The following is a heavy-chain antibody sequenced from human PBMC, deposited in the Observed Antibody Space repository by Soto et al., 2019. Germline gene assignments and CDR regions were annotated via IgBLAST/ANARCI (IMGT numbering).Heavy chain of an antibody. Sequence: GASVKVSCKASGYTFTGYYMHWVRQAPGQGLEWMGWINPNSGGTNYAQKFQGWVTMTRDTSISTAYMELSRLGSYDTAVYYWAIACQMVINPYYYPMDVWGQGTTVTVSS. CDR2: INPNSGGT. J-gene: IGHJ6*02. D-gene: IGHD3-22*01. CDR1: GYTFTGYY. CDR3: AIACQMVINPYYYPMDV. V-gene: IGHV1-2*04.